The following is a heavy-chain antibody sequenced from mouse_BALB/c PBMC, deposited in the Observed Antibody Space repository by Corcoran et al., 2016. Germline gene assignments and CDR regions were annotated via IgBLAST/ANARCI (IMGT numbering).Heavy chain of an antibody. Sequence: EVQLQQSGAELVKPGASVKLSCTASGINIKDTYMHWVKQRPEQGLEWIGRIDPANGNTKYDPKFQGKATITAYTSSNTAYLQLSSLTSEDTAVYYCASLRFAYWGQGTLVTVSA. J-gene: IGHJ3*01. V-gene: IGHV14-3*02. CDR1: GINIKDTY. D-gene: IGHD1-2*01. CDR3: ASLRFAY. CDR2: IDPANGNT.